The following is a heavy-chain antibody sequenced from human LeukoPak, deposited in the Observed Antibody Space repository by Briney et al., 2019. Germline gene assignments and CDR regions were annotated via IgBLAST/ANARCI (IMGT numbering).Heavy chain of an antibody. CDR3: ARDVAGARSY. D-gene: IGHD3-10*01. Sequence: GSLRLSCAASGYTFSSYWMHWVRQVPGQGLVWVSRIDTDGRTTDYADSVRGRFTIYRDNVQNTLYLQMHSLTAEDTAVYYCARDVAGARSYWGQGALVSVSS. V-gene: IGHV3-74*01. J-gene: IGHJ4*02. CDR2: IDTDGRTT. CDR1: GYTFSSYW.